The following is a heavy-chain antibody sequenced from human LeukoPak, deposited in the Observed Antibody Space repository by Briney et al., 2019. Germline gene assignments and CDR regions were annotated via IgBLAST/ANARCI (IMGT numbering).Heavy chain of an antibody. Sequence: ASAKVSCKASGYTFTSYDINWVRQATGQGLEWMGWMNPNSGNTGYAQKFQGRVTMTRNTSISTAYMELSSLRSEDTAVYYCARGGRGKLWFRGLLYGVGTKNWFDPWGQGTLVTVSS. D-gene: IGHD3-10*01. CDR3: ARGGRGKLWFRGLLYGVGTKNWFDP. V-gene: IGHV1-8*01. CDR1: GYTFTSYD. CDR2: MNPNSGNT. J-gene: IGHJ5*02.